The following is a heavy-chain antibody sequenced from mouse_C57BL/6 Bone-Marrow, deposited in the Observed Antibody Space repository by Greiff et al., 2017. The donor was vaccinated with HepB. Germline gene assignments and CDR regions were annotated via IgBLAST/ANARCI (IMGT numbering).Heavy chain of an antibody. CDR1: GYTFTDYN. V-gene: IGHV1-22*01. CDR3: ARGGLRWFAY. CDR2: INPNNGGT. J-gene: IGHJ3*01. Sequence: EVKLQESGPELVKPGASVKMSCKASGYTFTDYNMHWVKQSHGKSLEWIGYINPNNGGTSYNQKFKGKATLTVNKSSSTAYMELRSLTSEDSAVYYCARGGLRWFAYWGQGTLVTVSA. D-gene: IGHD2-4*01.